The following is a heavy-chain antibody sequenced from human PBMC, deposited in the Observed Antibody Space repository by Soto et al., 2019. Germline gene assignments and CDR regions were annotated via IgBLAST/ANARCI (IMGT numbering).Heavy chain of an antibody. CDR3: ATRTRTPPLNY. Sequence: GGSLRLSWAASGFTFSSYAMSWVRQAPGKGLEWVSAISGSGGSTYYADSVKGRFTISRDNSKNTLYLQMNSLKAEDTAVYYYATRTRTPPLNYWGRETWSPSPQ. J-gene: IGHJ4*02. V-gene: IGHV3-23*01. CDR2: ISGSGGST. D-gene: IGHD1-1*01. CDR1: GFTFSSYA.